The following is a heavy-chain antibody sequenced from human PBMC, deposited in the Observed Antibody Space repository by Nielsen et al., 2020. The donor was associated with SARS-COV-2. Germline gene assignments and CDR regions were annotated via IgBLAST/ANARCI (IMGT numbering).Heavy chain of an antibody. CDR3: ARGPTGYYYYYDMDV. Sequence: SVKVSCKASGGTFSSYAISWVRQAPGQGLEWMGGIIPIFGTANYAQKFQGRVTITADESTSTAYMELSSLRSEDTAVYYCARGPTGYYYYYDMDVWGKGTTVTVSS. CDR1: GGTFSSYA. J-gene: IGHJ6*03. V-gene: IGHV1-69*13. CDR2: IIPIFGTA. D-gene: IGHD2-8*02.